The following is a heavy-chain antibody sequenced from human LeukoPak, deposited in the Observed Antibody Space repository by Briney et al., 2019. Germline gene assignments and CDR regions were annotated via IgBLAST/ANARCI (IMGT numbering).Heavy chain of an antibody. D-gene: IGHD3-22*01. J-gene: IGHJ4*02. V-gene: IGHV1-69*06. CDR1: GGTFSSYA. Sequence: ASVKVSCKASGGTFSSYAISWVRQAPGQGLEWMGGIIPIFGTANYAQKFQGRVTITADKSTSTAYMELSSLRSEDTAVYYCARVRDYYDSSGLNTLFDYWGQGTLVTVSS. CDR2: IIPIFGTA. CDR3: ARVRDYYDSSGLNTLFDY.